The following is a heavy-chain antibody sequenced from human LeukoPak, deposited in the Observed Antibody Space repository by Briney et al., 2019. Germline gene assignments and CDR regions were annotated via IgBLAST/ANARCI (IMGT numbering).Heavy chain of an antibody. J-gene: IGHJ4*02. V-gene: IGHV1-18*01. Sequence: ASVNVSCKASGYTFTSYGISWVRQAPGQGLEWMGWISAYNGNTNYAQKLQGRVTMTTDTSTSTAYMELSSLRSEDTAVYYCARGSYYDSSGYPFDYWGQGTLVTVSS. CDR3: ARGSYYDSSGYPFDY. CDR1: GYTFTSYG. D-gene: IGHD3-22*01. CDR2: ISAYNGNT.